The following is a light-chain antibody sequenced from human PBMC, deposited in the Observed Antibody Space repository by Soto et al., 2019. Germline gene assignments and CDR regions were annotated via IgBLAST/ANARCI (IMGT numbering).Light chain of an antibody. CDR3: SSYTPTTSLV. J-gene: IGLJ2*01. CDR2: EVT. Sequence: QSVLTQPASVSGSPGQSITISCTGTSSDFSDYNYVSWYQQHPGKAPKLMIYEVTDRPSGVSNRFSGSKSGNTASLTISGLQAEDEADYYCSSYTPTTSLVFGGGTKVTVL. CDR1: SSDFSDYNY. V-gene: IGLV2-14*01.